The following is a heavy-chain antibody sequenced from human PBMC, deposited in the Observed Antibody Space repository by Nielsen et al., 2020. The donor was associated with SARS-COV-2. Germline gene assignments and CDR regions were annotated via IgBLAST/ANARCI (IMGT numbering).Heavy chain of an antibody. Sequence: SETLSLTCAVSGGSISSSNWWSWVRQPPGKGLEWIGEIYHSGSTNYNPSLKSRVTISVDKSKNQFSLKLSSVTAADTAVYYCARAGYGSGSYYLSPFDYWGQGTLVTVSS. V-gene: IGHV4-4*02. CDR1: GGSISSSNW. D-gene: IGHD3-10*01. CDR3: ARAGYGSGSYYLSPFDY. J-gene: IGHJ4*02. CDR2: IYHSGST.